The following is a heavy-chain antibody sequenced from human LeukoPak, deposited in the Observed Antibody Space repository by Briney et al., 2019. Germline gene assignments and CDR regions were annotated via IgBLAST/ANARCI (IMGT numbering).Heavy chain of an antibody. D-gene: IGHD2-2*03. Sequence: GGSLRLSCAASGFTFSSYAMHWVCQAPAKGLEWAAVISYDGSNKYYADSVKGRFTISRDNSNNTLYLQMNSLRAEDTAVYYCARDLLDDNWFDPWGQGTLVTVSS. J-gene: IGHJ5*02. CDR1: GFTFSSYA. V-gene: IGHV3-30*04. CDR3: ARDLLDDNWFDP. CDR2: ISYDGSNK.